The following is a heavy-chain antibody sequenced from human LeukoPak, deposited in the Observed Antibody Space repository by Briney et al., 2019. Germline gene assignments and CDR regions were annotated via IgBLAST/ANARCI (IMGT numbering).Heavy chain of an antibody. J-gene: IGHJ4*02. CDR3: AREEKVAGTNDY. CDR2: ISYDGSNK. D-gene: IGHD6-19*01. Sequence: PGGSLRLSCAASGFTFSSYAMHWVRQAPGKGLEWVAVISYDGSNKYYADSVKGRFTISRDNSKNTLYLQMNSLRAEDTAVYYCAREEKVAGTNDYWGQGTLVTVSS. CDR1: GFTFSSYA. V-gene: IGHV3-30-3*01.